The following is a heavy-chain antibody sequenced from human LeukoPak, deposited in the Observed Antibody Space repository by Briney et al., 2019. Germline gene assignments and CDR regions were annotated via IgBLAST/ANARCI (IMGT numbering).Heavy chain of an antibody. CDR3: ARSYDSSGYYYSHYFDY. D-gene: IGHD3-22*01. CDR1: GFTFSSYA. J-gene: IGHJ4*02. CDR2: MSYDGSNK. V-gene: IGHV3-30-3*01. Sequence: GGSLRLSCAASGFTFSSYAMHWVRQAPGKGLEWVAVMSYDGSNKYYADSVKGRFTISRDNSKNTLYLQMNSLRAEDTAVYYCARSYDSSGYYYSHYFDYWGQGTLVTVSS.